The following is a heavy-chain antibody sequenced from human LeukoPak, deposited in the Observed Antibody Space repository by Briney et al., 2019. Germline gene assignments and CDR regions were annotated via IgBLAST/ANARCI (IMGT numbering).Heavy chain of an antibody. D-gene: IGHD3-3*01. V-gene: IGHV4-39*07. CDR1: GGSISSSSYY. J-gene: IGHJ5*02. CDR2: IYYSGST. CDR3: ARGWPTLILEWLPRPGWFDP. Sequence: PSETLSLTCTVSGGSISSSSYYWGWIRQPPGKGLEWIGSIYYSGSTYYNPSLKSRVTISVDTSKNQFSLKLSSVTAADTAVYYCARGWPTLILEWLPRPGWFDPWGQGTLVTVSS.